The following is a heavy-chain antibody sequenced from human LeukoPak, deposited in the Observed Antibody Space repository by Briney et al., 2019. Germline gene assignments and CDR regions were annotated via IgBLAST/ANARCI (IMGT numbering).Heavy chain of an antibody. CDR3: ARDWMFGDGYISYYFDY. V-gene: IGHV1-46*01. J-gene: IGHJ4*02. CDR1: GYTFTSYY. CDR2: INPSGGST. Sequence: ASVKVSCKASGYTFTSYYMHWVRQAPGQGLEWMGIINPSGGSTSYAQKFQGRVTMTRDTSISTAYMELSRLRSDDTAVYYCARDWMFGDGYISYYFDYWGQGTLVTVSS. D-gene: IGHD5-24*01.